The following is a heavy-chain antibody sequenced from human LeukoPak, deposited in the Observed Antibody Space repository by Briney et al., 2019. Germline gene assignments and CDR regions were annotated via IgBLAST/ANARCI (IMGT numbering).Heavy chain of an antibody. CDR3: ARKYLGQSANWYFYFYGLDV. D-gene: IGHD1-26*01. V-gene: IGHV1-2*02. CDR2: INPKSDVT. Sequence: ASVTVSFKASGYTFTDYSIHWVRQAPGQGLEWMGSINPKSDVTNYAQKFQGRVTMTRDTSINSGYMELTRLTSDDTAIYFCARKYLGQSANWYFYFYGLDVWGQGTAVTVSS. CDR1: GYTFTDYS. J-gene: IGHJ6*02.